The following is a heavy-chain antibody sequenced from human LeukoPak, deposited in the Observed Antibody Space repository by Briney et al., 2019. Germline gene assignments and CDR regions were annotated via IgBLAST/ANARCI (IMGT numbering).Heavy chain of an antibody. V-gene: IGHV1-46*01. CDR1: GYTFTSYY. CDR3: ARDDLSYSSSSKYYFDY. D-gene: IGHD6-6*01. CDR2: INPSGGST. J-gene: IGHJ4*02. Sequence: ASVKVSCKASGYTFTSYYIHWVRQAPGQGLEWMGIINPSGGSTSYAQKFQGRVTMTRDTSTSTVYMELSSLRSEDTAVYYRARDDLSYSSSSKYYFDYWGQGTLVTVSS.